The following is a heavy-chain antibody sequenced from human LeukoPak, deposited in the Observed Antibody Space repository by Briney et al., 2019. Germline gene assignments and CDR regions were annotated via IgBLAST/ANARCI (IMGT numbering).Heavy chain of an antibody. V-gene: IGHV3-33*01. CDR3: ARDDSSSWTLDYFDY. D-gene: IGHD6-13*01. Sequence: GRSLRLSCAASGFTFSSYGMHWVRQAPGKGLEWVAVIWYDGSNKYYADSVKGRFTISRDNSKNMLYLQMNSLRAEDTAVYYCARDDSSSWTLDYFDYWGQGTLVTVSS. CDR2: IWYDGSNK. J-gene: IGHJ4*02. CDR1: GFTFSSYG.